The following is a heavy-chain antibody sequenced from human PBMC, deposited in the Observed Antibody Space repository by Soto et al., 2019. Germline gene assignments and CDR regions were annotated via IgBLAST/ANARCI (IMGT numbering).Heavy chain of an antibody. D-gene: IGHD2-15*01. CDR3: ARDGSGECNRGSCYSPFDY. J-gene: IGHJ4*02. V-gene: IGHV4-34*01. Sequence: SETLSLTCVVYGGSFSGSYWSWIRQPPGKGLQWIGEINHSGSTNYNPSLRSRVTISVDTSKNQFSLKLSSVTAADTAVYYCARDGSGECNRGSCYSPFDYWGQGTLVTVS. CDR2: INHSGST. CDR1: GGSFSGSY.